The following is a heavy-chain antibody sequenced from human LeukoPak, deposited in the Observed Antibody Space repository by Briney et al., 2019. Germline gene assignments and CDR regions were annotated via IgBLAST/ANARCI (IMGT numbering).Heavy chain of an antibody. Sequence: ASVKVSCKASGYTFTGYYMHWVRQAPGQGLEWMGRINPNSGGTNYAQKFQGRVTMTRDTSISTAYMELSRLRSDDTAVYYCARYCSGGSCNNWFDPWGQGTLVTVSS. CDR2: INPNSGGT. CDR3: ARYCSGGSCNNWFDP. J-gene: IGHJ5*02. D-gene: IGHD2-15*01. CDR1: GYTFTGYY. V-gene: IGHV1-2*06.